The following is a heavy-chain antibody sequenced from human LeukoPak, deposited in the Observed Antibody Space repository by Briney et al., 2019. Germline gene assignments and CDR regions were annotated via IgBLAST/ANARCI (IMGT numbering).Heavy chain of an antibody. CDR3: ARDLATTLAAAGTRLGRKPSY. CDR2: MNPNSGNT. D-gene: IGHD6-13*01. J-gene: IGHJ4*02. CDR1: GYTFTSYD. Sequence: GASVKVSCKASGYTFTSYDINWVRQATGQGLEWMGWMNPNSGNTGYAQKFQGRVTMTRDTSISTAYMELSRLRSDDTAVYYCARDLATTLAAAGTRLGRKPSYWGQGTLVTVSS. V-gene: IGHV1-8*01.